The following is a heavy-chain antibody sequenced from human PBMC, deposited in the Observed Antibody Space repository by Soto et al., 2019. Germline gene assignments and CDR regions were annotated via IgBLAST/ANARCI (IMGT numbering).Heavy chain of an antibody. Sequence: GGSLRLSCAASGFTFSTYGMHWVRQAPGKGLEWVAVISYDGSNKYYADSVKGRLTISRDNSKNTLYLQMNSLRAEDTAVYYCAKGQHCSTTSCYFYYYGMDVWGQGTTVTVSS. J-gene: IGHJ6*02. V-gene: IGHV3-30*18. CDR1: GFTFSTYG. CDR2: ISYDGSNK. D-gene: IGHD2-2*01. CDR3: AKGQHCSTTSCYFYYYGMDV.